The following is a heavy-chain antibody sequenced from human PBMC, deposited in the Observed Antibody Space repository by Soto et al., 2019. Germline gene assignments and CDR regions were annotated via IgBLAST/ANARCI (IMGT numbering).Heavy chain of an antibody. J-gene: IGHJ6*02. CDR3: ARDPGGSSYGYYGLDV. Sequence: PGGSLRLSCAASGFTVSSIYMHWVRQAPGKGLEWVSVLHSSGSTYYADSVKGRFTISRDNSKNTLYLQMNSLRAEDTAMYYCARDPGGSSYGYYGLDVWGQGTTVTV. D-gene: IGHD2-15*01. CDR2: LHSSGST. V-gene: IGHV3-53*01. CDR1: GFTVSSIY.